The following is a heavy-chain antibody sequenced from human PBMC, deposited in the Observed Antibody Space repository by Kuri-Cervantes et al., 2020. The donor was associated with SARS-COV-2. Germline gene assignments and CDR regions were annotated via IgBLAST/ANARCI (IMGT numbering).Heavy chain of an antibody. D-gene: IGHD3-3*01. CDR3: TRDDFWSGYYPY. J-gene: IGHJ4*02. CDR1: GFLFSASA. V-gene: IGHV3-73*01. CDR2: VRGKANNYAT. Sequence: GGSLRLSCEVSGFLFSASAIHWVRQASGKGLEWVGRVRGKANNYATAYAASVRGRFTISRDDSKSIAYLQMNSLKTEDTAVYYCTRDDFWSGYYPYWGQGTLVTVSS.